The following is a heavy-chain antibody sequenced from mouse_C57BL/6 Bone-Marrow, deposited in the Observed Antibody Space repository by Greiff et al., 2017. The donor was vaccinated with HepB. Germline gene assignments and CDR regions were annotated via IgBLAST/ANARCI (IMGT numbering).Heavy chain of an antibody. CDR3: ARVKGYWYFDV. CDR1: GYSITSGYY. V-gene: IGHV3-6*01. J-gene: IGHJ1*03. Sequence: EVKLQESGPGLVKPSQSLSLTCSVTGYSITSGYYWNWIRQFPGNKLEWMGYISYDGSNNYNPSLKNRISITRDTSKNQFFLKLNSVTTEDTATYYCARVKGYWYFDVWGTGTTVTVSS. CDR2: ISYDGSN.